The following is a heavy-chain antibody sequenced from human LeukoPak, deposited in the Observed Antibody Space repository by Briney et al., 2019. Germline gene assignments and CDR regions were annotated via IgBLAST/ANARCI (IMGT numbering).Heavy chain of an antibody. CDR1: GDSIGTNTYY. Sequence: SETLSLTCTVSGDSIGTNTYYWTWIRQPPGKGLEWIASIYHSGTSYYNPSLKSRVTISVDTSKNQFSLRLSSVTAADTAVYYCARRGDILTDYAFDYWGQGTLVTVSS. CDR2: IYHSGTS. D-gene: IGHD3-9*01. V-gene: IGHV4-39*01. CDR3: ARRGDILTDYAFDY. J-gene: IGHJ4*02.